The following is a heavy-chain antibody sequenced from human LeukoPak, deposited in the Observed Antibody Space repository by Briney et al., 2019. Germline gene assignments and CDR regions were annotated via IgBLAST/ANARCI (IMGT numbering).Heavy chain of an antibody. CDR1: GFTVSSNY. V-gene: IGHV3-66*01. Sequence: GGSLRLSCAASGFTVSSNYMSWVRQAPGKGLEWVSVIYSGGSTYYADSVKGRFTTSRDNSKNTLYLQMNSLRAEDTAVYYCARGYSYGYARYFDYWGQGTLVTVSS. J-gene: IGHJ4*02. CDR3: ARGYSYGYARYFDY. CDR2: IYSGGST. D-gene: IGHD5-18*01.